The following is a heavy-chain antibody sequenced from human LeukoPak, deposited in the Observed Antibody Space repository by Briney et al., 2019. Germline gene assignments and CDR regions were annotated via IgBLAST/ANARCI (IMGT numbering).Heavy chain of an antibody. CDR3: ARDIEAKWFGELFGNYYYGMDV. D-gene: IGHD3-10*01. J-gene: IGHJ6*02. V-gene: IGHV4-59*12. Sequence: SETLSLTCTVSGGSISSYYWSWIRQPPGKGLEWIGYIYYSGSTNYNPSLKSRVTISVDTSKNQFSLKLSSVTAADTAVYYCARDIEAKWFGELFGNYYYGMDVWGQGTTVTVSS. CDR2: IYYSGST. CDR1: GGSISSYY.